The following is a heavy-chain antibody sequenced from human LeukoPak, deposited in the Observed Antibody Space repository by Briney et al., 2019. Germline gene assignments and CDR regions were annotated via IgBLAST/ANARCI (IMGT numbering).Heavy chain of an antibody. CDR2: IKSKTDGGTT. V-gene: IGHV3-15*01. Sequence: RPGGSLRLSCAASGFTFSNAWMSWVRQAPGKGLEWVGRIKSKTDGGTTDYAAPVKGRFTISRDDSKNTLYLQMNSLKTEDTAVYYCTTAASGWLRLINLMDYWGQGTLVTVSS. J-gene: IGHJ4*02. CDR1: GFTFSNAW. CDR3: TTAASGWLRLINLMDY. D-gene: IGHD5-12*01.